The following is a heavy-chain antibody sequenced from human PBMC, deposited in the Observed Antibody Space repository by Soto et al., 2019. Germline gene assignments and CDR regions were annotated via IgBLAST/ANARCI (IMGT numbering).Heavy chain of an antibody. CDR3: ARAAHPTVSGTDY. J-gene: IGHJ4*02. D-gene: IGHD6-19*01. V-gene: IGHV4-59*01. Sequence: NQKPPGKGLEWIGYIYYSGSSNYNPSLKSRVTISVDTAKNQFSLKLSSVTAADTAVYYCARAAHPTVSGTDYWGQGTLVTVSS. CDR2: IYYSGSS.